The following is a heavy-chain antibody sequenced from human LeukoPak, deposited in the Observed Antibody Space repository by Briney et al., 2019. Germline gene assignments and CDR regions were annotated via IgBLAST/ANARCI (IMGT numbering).Heavy chain of an antibody. CDR2: IKQDGSEK. V-gene: IGHV3-7*01. D-gene: IGHD3-16*02. J-gene: IGHJ4*02. Sequence: PGGSLRLSCAASGFTFSGYWMSWVRQAPGKGLEWVANIKQDGSEKYYVDSVKGRFTISRDNAKNSLYLQMNSLRAEDTAVYYCASLKGYYDYVWGSYRYTKPFDYWGQGTLVTVSS. CDR3: ASLKGYYDYVWGSYRYTKPFDY. CDR1: GFTFSGYW.